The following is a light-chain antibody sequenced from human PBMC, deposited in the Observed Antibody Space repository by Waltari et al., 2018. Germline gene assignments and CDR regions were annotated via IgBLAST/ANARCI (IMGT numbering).Light chain of an antibody. CDR3: CSYAGSYTFV. J-gene: IGLJ2*01. V-gene: IGLV2-11*01. Sequence: QSALPQPRSVSGSPGQSVTISCTGTSSDVGGFNHVSWYQQHPGKAPKLMIYDVNKRPSGVPDRFSGSKSGNTASLTISGLQAEDEADYYCCSYAGSYTFVFGGGTKLTVL. CDR1: SSDVGGFNH. CDR2: DVN.